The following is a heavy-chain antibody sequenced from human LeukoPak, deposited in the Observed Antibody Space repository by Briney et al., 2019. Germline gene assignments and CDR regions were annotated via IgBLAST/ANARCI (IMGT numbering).Heavy chain of an antibody. CDR3: AKDLRPGSYERGPLDY. Sequence: GGSLRLSCAASGLTFSSHWMNWVRQAPGKGPEWVASIKEDGSERKYVESVKGRFTISRDNAKNSLYLQMNSLRAEDTALYYCAKDLRPGSYERGPLDYWGQGTLVTVSS. CDR1: GLTFSSHW. V-gene: IGHV3-7*03. J-gene: IGHJ4*02. D-gene: IGHD3-10*01. CDR2: IKEDGSER.